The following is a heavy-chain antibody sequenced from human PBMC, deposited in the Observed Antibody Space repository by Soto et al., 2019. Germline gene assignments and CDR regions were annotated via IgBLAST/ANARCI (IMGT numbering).Heavy chain of an antibody. CDR3: AKDSPYPWYYYYYGMDV. CDR2: ISGSGGST. CDR1: GFTFSSYA. Sequence: TGLSLRLPCAAAGFTFSSYAMSWVRQAPGKGLEWVSAISGSGGSTYYADSVKGRFTISRDNSKNTLYLQMNSLRAEDTAVCYCAKDSPYPWYYYYYGMDVWGQGTTVTVSS. V-gene: IGHV3-23*01. J-gene: IGHJ6*02.